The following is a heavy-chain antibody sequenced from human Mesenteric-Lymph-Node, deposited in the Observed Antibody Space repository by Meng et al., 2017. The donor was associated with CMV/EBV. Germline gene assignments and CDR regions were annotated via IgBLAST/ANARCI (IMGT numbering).Heavy chain of an antibody. Sequence: GESLKISCAASGFTFRNYWMHWVRQTPGKGLVWVSLINSDGSTATYADSVKGRFTISRDNSKNTLYLQMNSLRAEDTAVYYCAKKNGYNWGYFDYWGQGTLVTVSS. CDR3: AKKNGYNWGYFDY. D-gene: IGHD5-24*01. J-gene: IGHJ4*02. V-gene: IGHV3-74*01. CDR2: INSDGSTA. CDR1: GFTFRNYW.